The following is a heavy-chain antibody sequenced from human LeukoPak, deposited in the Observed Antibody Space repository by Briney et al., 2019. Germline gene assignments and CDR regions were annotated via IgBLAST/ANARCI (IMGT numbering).Heavy chain of an antibody. CDR1: GFAFSSYA. V-gene: IGHV3-30*04. CDR2: ISNDGRNK. D-gene: IGHD3-3*01. J-gene: IGHJ4*02. CDR3: AKDLRGYYDLEAFFDY. Sequence: GGSLRLSCAASGFAFSSYAMHWVRQAPGKGLEWVALISNDGRNKYHADSVKGRFTISRDNSKNTLYLQMNSLRAEDTAIYYCAKDLRGYYDLEAFFDYWGQGTLVTVSS.